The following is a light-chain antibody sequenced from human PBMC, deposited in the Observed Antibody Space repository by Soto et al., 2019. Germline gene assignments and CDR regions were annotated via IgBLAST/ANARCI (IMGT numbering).Light chain of an antibody. CDR1: QSISNW. V-gene: IGKV1-5*01. CDR2: DAS. Sequence: IQMTQTHSTLSASIGDRVTITCRASQSISNWLAWLQQKPGKAPKVLIFDASNLGSGVPSRFSGSGSGTEFTLTISSLQPGDFGNYYCQQYNSYSPWTFGQGTKVDI. CDR3: QQYNSYSPWT. J-gene: IGKJ1*01.